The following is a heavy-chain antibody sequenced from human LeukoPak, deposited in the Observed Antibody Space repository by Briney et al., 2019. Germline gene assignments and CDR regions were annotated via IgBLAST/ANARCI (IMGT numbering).Heavy chain of an antibody. CDR1: GFTFDDYT. CDR3: AKDASGSSNYQVYYYMDV. J-gene: IGHJ6*03. Sequence: GGSLRLSCAASGFTFDDYTMHWVRQAPGKGLEWVSLISWDGGSTYYADSVKGRFTISRDNSKNSLYLQMNSLRTEDTALYYCAKDASGSSNYQVYYYMDVWGKGTTVTISS. D-gene: IGHD6-13*01. CDR2: ISWDGGST. V-gene: IGHV3-43*01.